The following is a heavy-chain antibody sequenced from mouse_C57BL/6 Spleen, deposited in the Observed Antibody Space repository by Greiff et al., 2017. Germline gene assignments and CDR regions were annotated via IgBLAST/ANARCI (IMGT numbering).Heavy chain of an antibody. CDR1: GYSITSGYD. CDR2: ISYSGST. D-gene: IGHD1-1*01. J-gene: IGHJ4*01. CDR3: ARHSSPYYAMDY. V-gene: IGHV3-1*01. Sequence: EVQLVESGPGMVKPSQSLSLTCTVTGYSITSGYDWHWIRHFPGNKLEWMGYISYSGSTNYNPSLKSRISITHDTSKNHFFLKLHSVTTEDTATYYCARHSSPYYAMDYWGQGTSVTVSS.